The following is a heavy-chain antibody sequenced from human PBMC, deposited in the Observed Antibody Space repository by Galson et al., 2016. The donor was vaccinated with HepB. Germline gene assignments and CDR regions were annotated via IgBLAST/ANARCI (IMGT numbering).Heavy chain of an antibody. CDR3: ARDRREDYYGSGSYYIPHDY. D-gene: IGHD3-10*01. V-gene: IGHV3-21*01. J-gene: IGHJ4*02. CDR1: GFTFSHYS. CDR2: ISSSSDYK. Sequence: SLRLSCAVSGFTFSHYSMNWVRQAPGKGLEWVSSISSSSDYKYYEDSVKGRFTTSRDHAKNSLYLQVNCLRAEDTALYYCARDRREDYYGSGSYYIPHDYWGQGTLVTVSS.